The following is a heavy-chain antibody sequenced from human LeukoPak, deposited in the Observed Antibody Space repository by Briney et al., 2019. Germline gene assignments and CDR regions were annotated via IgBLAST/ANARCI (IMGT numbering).Heavy chain of an antibody. CDR2: ISSSSSYI. CDR1: GFTFSSYS. Sequence: PGGSLRLSCAASGFTFSSYSMNWVRQAPGKGLEWVSSISSSSSYIYYADSVKGRFTISSDNAKNSLYLQMNSLRAEDTAVYYCASSLAAAGKGTFDIWGQGTMVTVSS. CDR3: ASSLAAAGKGTFDI. D-gene: IGHD6-13*01. J-gene: IGHJ3*02. V-gene: IGHV3-21*01.